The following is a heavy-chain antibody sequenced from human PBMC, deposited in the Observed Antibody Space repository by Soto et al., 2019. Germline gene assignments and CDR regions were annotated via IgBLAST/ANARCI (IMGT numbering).Heavy chain of an antibody. V-gene: IGHV1-18*04. CDR3: ARNGLLWFGDNWFDP. D-gene: IGHD3-10*01. Sequence: ASVKVSCKASGYTFTSYYMHWVRQAPGQGLEWMGWISAYNGNTNYAQKLQGRVTMTTDTSTSTAYMELRSLRSDDTAMYYCARNGLLWFGDNWFDPWGQGTLVTVSS. CDR2: ISAYNGNT. CDR1: GYTFTSYY. J-gene: IGHJ5*02.